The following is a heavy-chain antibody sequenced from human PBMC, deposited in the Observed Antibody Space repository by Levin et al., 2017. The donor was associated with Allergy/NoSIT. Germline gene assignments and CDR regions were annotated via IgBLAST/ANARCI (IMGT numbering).Heavy chain of an antibody. Sequence: PGGSLRLSCAASGFTFSSYAMHWVRQAPGKGLEWVAVIWYDGSNKYYADSVKGRFTISRDNSKNTLYLQMTSLRAEDTAVYYCARDDYGDYVPPFQHWGQGTLVTVSS. CDR3: ARDDYGDYVPPFQH. CDR1: GFTFSSYA. V-gene: IGHV3-33*01. D-gene: IGHD4-17*01. CDR2: IWYDGSNK. J-gene: IGHJ1*01.